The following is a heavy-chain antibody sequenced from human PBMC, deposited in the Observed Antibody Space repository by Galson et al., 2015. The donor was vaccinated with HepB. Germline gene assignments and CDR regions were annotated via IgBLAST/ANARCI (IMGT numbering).Heavy chain of an antibody. CDR1: GFTFSSYA. J-gene: IGHJ4*02. Sequence: SLRLSCAASGFTFSSYAMHWVRQAPGKGLEWVAVISYDGSNKYYADSVKGRFTISRDNSKNTLYLQMNSLRAEDTAVYYCARGYSSSWSWGQGTLVTVSS. CDR2: ISYDGSNK. CDR3: ARGYSSSWS. V-gene: IGHV3-30*04. D-gene: IGHD6-13*01.